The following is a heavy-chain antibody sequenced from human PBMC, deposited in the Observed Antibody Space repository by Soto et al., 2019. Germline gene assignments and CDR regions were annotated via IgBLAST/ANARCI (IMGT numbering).Heavy chain of an antibody. J-gene: IGHJ3*02. Sequence: GGSLRLSCAASGFTFDDYAMHWVRQAPGKGLEWVSGISWNSGSIGYADSVKGRFTISRDNAKNSLYLQMNSLRAEDTALYYCAKHIEKWVAVAGISIDIWGQGTMVTVSS. V-gene: IGHV3-9*01. D-gene: IGHD6-19*01. CDR1: GFTFDDYA. CDR2: ISWNSGSI. CDR3: AKHIEKWVAVAGISIDI.